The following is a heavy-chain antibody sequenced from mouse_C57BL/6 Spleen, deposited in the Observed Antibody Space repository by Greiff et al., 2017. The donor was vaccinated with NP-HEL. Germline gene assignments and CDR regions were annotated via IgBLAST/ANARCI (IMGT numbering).Heavy chain of an antibody. CDR1: GFNIKDDY. Sequence: VQLKQSGAELVRPGASVKLSCTASGFNIKDDYMHWVKQRPEQGLEWIGWIDPENGDTEYASKFQGKATITADTSSNTAYLQLSSLTSEDTAVYYCTTYGNYGYAMDYWGQGTSVTVSS. V-gene: IGHV14-4*01. D-gene: IGHD2-1*01. CDR2: IDPENGDT. J-gene: IGHJ4*01. CDR3: TTYGNYGYAMDY.